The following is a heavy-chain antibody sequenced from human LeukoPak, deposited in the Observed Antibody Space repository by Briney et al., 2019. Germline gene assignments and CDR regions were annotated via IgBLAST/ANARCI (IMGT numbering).Heavy chain of an antibody. CDR3: AKASGLAAAGNFDY. V-gene: IGHV3-66*03. CDR2: IYSCGST. J-gene: IGHJ4*02. D-gene: IGHD6-13*01. CDR1: GFSFKNVW. Sequence: GGSLRLSCAASGFSFKNVWMSWVRQAPGKGLEWVSVIYSCGSTYYADSVKGRFTISRDNSKNTLYLQMNSLRAEDTAVYYCAKASGLAAAGNFDYWGQGTLVTVSS.